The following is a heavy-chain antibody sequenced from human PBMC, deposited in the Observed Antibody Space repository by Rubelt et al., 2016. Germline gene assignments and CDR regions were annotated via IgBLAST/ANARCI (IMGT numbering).Heavy chain of an antibody. Sequence: EVQLLESGGGLVQPGGSLRLSCAASGFTFSSYAMSWVRQAPGKGLEWVSAISGSGGSTYYADSVKGRFTISRDTSKNTLYLQMNSLRADDTAVYYCAREEDGGNSGYGYWGQGTLVTVSS. V-gene: IGHV3-23*01. CDR3: AREEDGGNSGYGY. CDR1: GFTFSSYA. J-gene: IGHJ4*02. D-gene: IGHD4-23*01. CDR2: ISGSGGST.